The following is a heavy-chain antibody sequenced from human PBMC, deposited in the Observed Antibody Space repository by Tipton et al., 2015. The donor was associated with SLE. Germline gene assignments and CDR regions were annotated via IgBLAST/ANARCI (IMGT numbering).Heavy chain of an antibody. CDR1: GFTVSSNY. Sequence: SLRLSCAASGFTVSSNYMSWVRQAPGKGLEWVSVIYSGGSTYYADSVKGRFTISRHNSKNTLYLQMNSLRAEDTAVYYCAGLSSTSVGYFDYWGQGTLVTVSS. V-gene: IGHV3-53*04. CDR3: AGLSSTSVGYFDY. D-gene: IGHD2-2*01. J-gene: IGHJ4*02. CDR2: IYSGGST.